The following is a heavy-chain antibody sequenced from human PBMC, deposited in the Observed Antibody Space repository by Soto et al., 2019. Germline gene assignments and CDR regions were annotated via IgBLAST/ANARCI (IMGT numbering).Heavy chain of an antibody. CDR1: GFTFSSYA. V-gene: IGHV3-30-3*01. J-gene: IGHJ4*02. Sequence: GGSLRLSCAASGFTFSSYAMHWVRQAPGKGLEWVAVISYDGSNKYYADSVKGRFTISRDNSKNTLYLQMNSLRAEDTAVYYCARETAMVMSYWGQGTLVTVSS. D-gene: IGHD5-18*01. CDR3: ARETAMVMSY. CDR2: ISYDGSNK.